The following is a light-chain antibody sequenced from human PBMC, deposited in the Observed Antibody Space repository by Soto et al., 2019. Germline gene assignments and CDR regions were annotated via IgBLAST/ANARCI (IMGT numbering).Light chain of an antibody. CDR1: SSNIGSNT. V-gene: IGLV1-44*01. J-gene: IGLJ1*01. CDR3: AAWDDSLNGYV. CDR2: SNN. Sequence: SVLTQPPSASGTPGQRVTISCSGSSSNIGSNTVNWYQQLPGTAPKLLIYSNNQRPSGVPDRFSGSKSGTSASLAISGLQSEVEADYYCAAWDDSLNGYVFGTGTKLTVL.